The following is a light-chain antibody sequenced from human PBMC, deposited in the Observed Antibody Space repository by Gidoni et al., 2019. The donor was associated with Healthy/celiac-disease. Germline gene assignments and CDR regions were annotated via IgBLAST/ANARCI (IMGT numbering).Light chain of an antibody. Sequence: LPMNQAPSSLSASAGDRVTITCRASQSISSYLNWYQQKPGKAPKLLIYAASSLQSGVPSRFSGSGSGTDFTLTISSLQPEDFATYYCQQSYSNPVTFGQGTKVEIK. CDR3: QQSYSNPVT. J-gene: IGKJ1*01. CDR2: AAS. CDR1: QSISSY. V-gene: IGKV1-39*01.